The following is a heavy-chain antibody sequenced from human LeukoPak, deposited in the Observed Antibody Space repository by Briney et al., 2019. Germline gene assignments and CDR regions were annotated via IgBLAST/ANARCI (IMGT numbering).Heavy chain of an antibody. CDR2: ISGYNGNT. D-gene: IGHD3-10*01. CDR1: GYTFSSYG. Sequence: GPTVWVSCKASGYTFSSYGITWVRQAPGQGLEWMGWISGYNGNTNYAQKFQGRVTMTTDTSTTTAYMELRSLRSDDTAVYYCVRQVGITMALPDYWGQRALLSVSS. CDR3: VRQVGITMALPDY. J-gene: IGHJ4*02. V-gene: IGHV1-18*01.